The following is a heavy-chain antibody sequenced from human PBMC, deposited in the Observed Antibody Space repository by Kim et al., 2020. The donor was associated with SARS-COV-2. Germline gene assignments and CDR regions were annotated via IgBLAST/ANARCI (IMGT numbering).Heavy chain of an antibody. D-gene: IGHD3-22*01. CDR3: ARGYYYDSSGYPMDI. V-gene: IGHV1-69*04. Sequence: QKFQGRVTITAEKSTSTAYMELSSLRSEDTAVYYCARGYYYDSSGYPMDIWGQGTMVTVSS. J-gene: IGHJ3*02.